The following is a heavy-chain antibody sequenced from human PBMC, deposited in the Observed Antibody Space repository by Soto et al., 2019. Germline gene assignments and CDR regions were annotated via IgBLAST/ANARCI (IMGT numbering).Heavy chain of an antibody. CDR3: ARATAQIQLWLRSDYYYNCIDV. D-gene: IGHD5-18*01. CDR2: INAGNGNT. CDR1: GYTFTSYA. V-gene: IGHV1-3*01. Sequence: ASVKVSCKASGYTFTSYAMHWVRQAPGQRLEWMGWINAGNGNTKYSQKFQGRVTITRDTSASTAYMELSSLRSEDTAVYYCARATAQIQLWLRSDYYYNCIDVWGQGTTVTVSS. J-gene: IGHJ6*02.